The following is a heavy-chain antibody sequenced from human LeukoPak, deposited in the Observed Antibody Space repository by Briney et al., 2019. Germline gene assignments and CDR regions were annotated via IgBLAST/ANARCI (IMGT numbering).Heavy chain of an antibody. V-gene: IGHV4-30-2*01. J-gene: IGHJ4*02. CDR3: ARGTYGYFDY. Sequence: SETLSLTCAVSGGSISSGGYSWSWIRQPPGKGLEWIGYIYHNGSTYYNPSLKSRVTISVDRSKNQFSLKLSSVTAADTAVYYCARGTYGYFDYWGQGTLVTVSS. CDR2: IYHNGST. D-gene: IGHD4-17*01. CDR1: GGSISSGGYS.